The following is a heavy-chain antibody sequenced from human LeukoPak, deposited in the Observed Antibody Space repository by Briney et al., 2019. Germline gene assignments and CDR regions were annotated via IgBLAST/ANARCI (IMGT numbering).Heavy chain of an antibody. D-gene: IGHD6-13*01. J-gene: IGHJ4*02. Sequence: GGSLRLSCAASGYAFSAYNINWVRQAPGKGPEWVSSISVTSSYIYYADSVKGRFTISRDNAKNSMFLQMSSLRVEDTAVYYCATSLDSSWPPRYFDCWGQGTLVTVSS. CDR1: GYAFSAYN. CDR3: ATSLDSSWPPRYFDC. CDR2: ISVTSSYI. V-gene: IGHV3-21*01.